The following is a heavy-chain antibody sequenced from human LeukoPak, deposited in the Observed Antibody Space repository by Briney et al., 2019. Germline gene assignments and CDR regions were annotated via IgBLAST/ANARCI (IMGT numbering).Heavy chain of an antibody. CDR2: ISSGSSAI. J-gene: IGHJ4*02. CDR1: GFTFSSYS. V-gene: IGHV3-48*02. D-gene: IGHD3-22*01. CDR3: ARNYYDSSGSLWY. Sequence: GGSLRLSCAASGFTFSSYSMNWVRQAPGKGLEWVSYISSGSSAIYYADSVKGRFTISRDNAKNSLYLQMNSLRDEDTAVYYCARNYYDSSGSLWYWGQGTLVTVSS.